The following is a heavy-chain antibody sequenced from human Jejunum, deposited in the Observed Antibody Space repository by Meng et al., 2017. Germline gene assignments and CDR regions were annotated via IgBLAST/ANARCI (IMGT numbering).Heavy chain of an antibody. D-gene: IGHD5-12*01. CDR3: ARDAASIQFDF. V-gene: IGHV7-4-1*02. CDR2: INTNTGNP. CDR1: GYTFSGPS. Sequence: QVQLVQSASELKTPGASVKVSCKSSGYTFSGPSINWIRQAPGQGLEWMGWINTNTGNPTYAQAFTGRFVFSLDTSVTTTYLQISSLEAEDTAVYFCARDAASIQFDFWGQGTLVTVSS. J-gene: IGHJ4*02.